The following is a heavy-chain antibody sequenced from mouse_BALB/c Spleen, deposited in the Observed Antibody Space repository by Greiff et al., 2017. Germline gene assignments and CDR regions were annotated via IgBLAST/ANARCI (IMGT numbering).Heavy chain of an antibody. CDR2: IRLKSNNYAT. D-gene: IGHD2-1*01. V-gene: IGHV6-6*02. Sequence: EVKVVESGGGLVQPGGSMKLSCVASGFTFSNYWMNWVRQSPEKGLEWVAEIRLKSNNYATHYAESVKGRFTISRDDSKSSVYLQMNNLRAEDTGIYYCTRVSGNYNYAMDYWGQGTSVTVSS. J-gene: IGHJ4*01. CDR3: TRVSGNYNYAMDY. CDR1: GFTFSNYW.